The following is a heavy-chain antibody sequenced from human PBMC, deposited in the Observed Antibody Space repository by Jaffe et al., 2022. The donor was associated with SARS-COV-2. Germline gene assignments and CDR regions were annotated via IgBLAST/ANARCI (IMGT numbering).Heavy chain of an antibody. CDR1: GGSFSGYY. J-gene: IGHJ4*02. CDR2: INHSGST. V-gene: IGHV4-34*01. D-gene: IGHD1-26*01. CDR3: ASWGDSGSYPGGY. Sequence: QVQLQQWGAGLLKPSETLSLTCAVYGGSFSGYYWSWIRQPPGKGLEWIGEINHSGSTNYNPSLKSRVTISVDTSKNQFSLKLSSVTAADTAVYYCASWGDSGSYPGGYWGQGTLVTVSS.